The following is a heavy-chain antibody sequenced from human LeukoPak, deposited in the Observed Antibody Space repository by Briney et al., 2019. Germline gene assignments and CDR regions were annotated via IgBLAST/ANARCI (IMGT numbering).Heavy chain of an antibody. V-gene: IGHV3-43*02. CDR1: GFTFDDYA. Sequence: GGSLRLSCAASGFTFDDYAMHWVRQAPGKGLEWVSLISGDGGSTYYADSVKGRFTISRDNSKNSLYLQMNSLRTEDTALYHCVILTRGSSGWQKNFDYWGQGTLVTVSS. CDR3: VILTRGSSGWQKNFDY. D-gene: IGHD6-19*01. CDR2: ISGDGGST. J-gene: IGHJ4*02.